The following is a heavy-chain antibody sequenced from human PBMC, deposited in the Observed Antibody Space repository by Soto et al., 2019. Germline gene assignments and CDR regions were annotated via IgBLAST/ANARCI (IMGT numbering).Heavy chain of an antibody. J-gene: IGHJ3*02. Sequence: GASVKVSCKASGGTFSSYTISWVRQAPGQGLEWMGRIIPILGIANYAQKFQGRVTITADKSTSTAYMELSSLRSEDTAVYYCARDLKIVVVPAAPYDAFDIWGQGTMVTVSS. D-gene: IGHD2-2*01. CDR3: ARDLKIVVVPAAPYDAFDI. CDR2: IIPILGIA. V-gene: IGHV1-69*04. CDR1: GGTFSSYT.